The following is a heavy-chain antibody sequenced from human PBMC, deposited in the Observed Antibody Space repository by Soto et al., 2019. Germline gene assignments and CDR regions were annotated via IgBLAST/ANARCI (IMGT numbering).Heavy chain of an antibody. J-gene: IGHJ5*02. CDR3: ARAVSIVVVPASGWFDP. CDR1: GYSINNGYY. V-gene: IGHV4-38-2*01. CDR2: IYHSGST. Sequence: SETLTLTCVVSGYSINNGYYWGWIRQPPGKGLEWIGSIYHSGSTYYNPSLKGRVTISVDTSKNQFSLKLNFVTAADTAVYYCARAVSIVVVPASGWFDPWGQGTLVTVSS. D-gene: IGHD2-2*01.